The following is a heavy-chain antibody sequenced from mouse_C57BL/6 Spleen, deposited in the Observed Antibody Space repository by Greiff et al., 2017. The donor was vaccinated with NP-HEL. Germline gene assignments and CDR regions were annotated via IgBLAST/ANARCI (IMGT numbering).Heavy chain of an antibody. Sequence: DVHLVESEGGLVQPGSSMKLSCTASGFTFSDYYMAWVRQVPEKGLEWVANINYDGSSTYYLDSLKSRFIISRDNAKNILYLQMSSLKSEDTATYYCAREGLLRYLDYWGQGTTLTVSS. CDR1: GFTFSDYY. V-gene: IGHV5-16*01. D-gene: IGHD1-1*01. J-gene: IGHJ2*01. CDR2: INYDGSST. CDR3: AREGLLRYLDY.